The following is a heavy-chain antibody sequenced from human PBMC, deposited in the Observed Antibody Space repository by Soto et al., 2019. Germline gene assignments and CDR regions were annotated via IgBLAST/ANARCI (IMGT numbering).Heavy chain of an antibody. CDR1: GGTFSSYA. CDR3: AREDYYDSSGYGSNWFDY. V-gene: IGHV1-69*13. Sequence: ASVKVSCKASGGTFSSYAISWVRQAPGQGLEWMGGIIPIFGTANYAQKFQGRVTITADESTSTAYMELSSLRSEDTAVYYCAREDYYDSSGYGSNWFDYWGQGTLVTVSS. CDR2: IIPIFGTA. J-gene: IGHJ5*01. D-gene: IGHD3-22*01.